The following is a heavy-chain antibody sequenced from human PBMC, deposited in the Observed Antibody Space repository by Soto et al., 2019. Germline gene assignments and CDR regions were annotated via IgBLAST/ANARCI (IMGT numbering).Heavy chain of an antibody. D-gene: IGHD6-19*01. Sequence: QVRLVQSGAEVKKPGASVKVSCKASGYTFTSYGISWVRQAPGQGLEWMGWISAYNGNTNYAQKLQGRVTMTTDTSTSTAYMELRSLRSDDTAVYYCARERIAVAGTLYYYYGMDVWGQGTTVTVSS. CDR3: ARERIAVAGTLYYYYGMDV. V-gene: IGHV1-18*01. CDR2: ISAYNGNT. CDR1: GYTFTSYG. J-gene: IGHJ6*02.